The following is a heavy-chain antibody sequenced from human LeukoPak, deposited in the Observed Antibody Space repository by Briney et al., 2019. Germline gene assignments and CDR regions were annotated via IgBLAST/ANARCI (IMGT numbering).Heavy chain of an antibody. CDR1: GGSFNGYY. J-gene: IGHJ4*02. V-gene: IGHV4-34*01. CDR2: INHSGST. D-gene: IGHD6-13*01. Sequence: SETLSLTCAVYGGSFNGYYWSWIRQPPGKGLEWIGEINHSGSTNYNPSLKSRVTISVDTSKNQFSLKLSSVTAADTAVYYCARGPAGYSSSWYWDYWGQGTLVTVSS. CDR3: ARGPAGYSSSWYWDY.